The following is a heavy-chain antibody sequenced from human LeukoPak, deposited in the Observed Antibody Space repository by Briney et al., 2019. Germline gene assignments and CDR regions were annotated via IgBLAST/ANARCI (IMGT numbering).Heavy chain of an antibody. V-gene: IGHV4-34*01. D-gene: IGHD3-10*01. CDR1: GGSFSGYY. J-gene: IGHJ5*02. CDR2: INHSGST. Sequence: SETLSLTCAVYGGSFSGYYWSWIRQPPGKGLEWIGEINHSGSTNYNPSLKSRVTISVDRSKNQFSLKLSSVTAADTAVYYCARHTLYYYGNWFDPWGQGTLVTVSS. CDR3: ARHTLYYYGNWFDP.